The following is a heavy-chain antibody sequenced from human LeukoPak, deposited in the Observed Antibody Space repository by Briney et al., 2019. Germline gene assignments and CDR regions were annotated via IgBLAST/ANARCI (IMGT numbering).Heavy chain of an antibody. CDR1: GGSISSYY. J-gene: IGHJ4*02. CDR3: ARLGIAARRPFDY. Sequence: SETLSLTCTVSGGSISSYYWSWIRQPPGKGLEWIGYIYYSGSTNYNPSLKSRVTISVDTSKNQFSLKLSSVTAADTAVYYCARLGIAARRPFDYWGQGTLVTVSS. D-gene: IGHD6-6*01. V-gene: IGHV4-59*12. CDR2: IYYSGST.